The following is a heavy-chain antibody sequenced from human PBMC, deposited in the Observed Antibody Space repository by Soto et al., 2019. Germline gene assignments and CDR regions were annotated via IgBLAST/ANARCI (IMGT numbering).Heavy chain of an antibody. Sequence: SPSFQGHVTISADKSISTAYLQWSSLKASDTAMYYCARHVRGYSGYDSGAFDYWGQGTLVTVSS. J-gene: IGHJ4*02. V-gene: IGHV5-10-1*01. CDR3: ARHVRGYSGYDSGAFDY. D-gene: IGHD5-12*01.